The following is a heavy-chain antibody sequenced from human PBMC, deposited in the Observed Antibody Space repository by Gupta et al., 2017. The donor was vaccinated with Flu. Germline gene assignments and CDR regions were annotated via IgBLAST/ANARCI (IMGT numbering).Heavy chain of an antibody. V-gene: IGHV3-23*01. CDR2: ISGSGVDT. J-gene: IGHJ4*02. Sequence: MSGVRQAPWNGLEGVSCISGSGVDTYYGDSVKGRFTISRDNSKSTLYLQMNSLRAEDTAVFYCAKGAFYFEYWGRGILVTVSS. CDR3: AKGAFYFEY.